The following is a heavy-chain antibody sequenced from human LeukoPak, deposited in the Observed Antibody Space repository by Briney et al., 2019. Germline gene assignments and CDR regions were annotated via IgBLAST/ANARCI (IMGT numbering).Heavy chain of an antibody. CDR1: GFTFSSYS. J-gene: IGHJ4*02. D-gene: IGHD6-13*01. CDR2: ISSSSSYI. Sequence: GGSLRLSCAASGFTFSSYSMNWVRQAPGKGLEWVSSISSSSSYIYYADSVKGRFTISRDNAKNSLYLQMNSLRAEDTAVYYCARAHYRGIAAAGRVYHFDYWGQGTLVTVSS. CDR3: ARAHYRGIAAAGRVYHFDY. V-gene: IGHV3-21*01.